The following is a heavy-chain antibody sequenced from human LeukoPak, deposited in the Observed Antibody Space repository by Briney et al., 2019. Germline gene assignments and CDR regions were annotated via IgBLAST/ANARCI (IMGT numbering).Heavy chain of an antibody. CDR3: ARVIVFRGYMDV. CDR2: ISSSSSYI. V-gene: IGHV3-21*01. Sequence: GSLRLSCSASGFSFSSYTMTWVRQAPGKGLQWVSSISSSSSYIYYADSVKGRFTISRDNAKNSLYLQMNSLRAEDTAVYYCARVIVFRGYMDVWGKGTTVTVSS. D-gene: IGHD1-26*01. CDR1: GFSFSSYT. J-gene: IGHJ6*03.